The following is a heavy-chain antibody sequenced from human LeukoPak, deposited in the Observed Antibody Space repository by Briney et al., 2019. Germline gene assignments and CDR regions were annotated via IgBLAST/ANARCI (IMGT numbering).Heavy chain of an antibody. CDR1: GFTFSSHG. CDR3: AKRGTVTSNFEY. CDR2: IQNDGNNK. Sequence: GGSLRLSCTASGFTFSSHGMHWVRQAPGKGLEWVAFIQNDGNNKYYADSVKGRFTISRDNSKNTLYLQMNSLRTKDTADYYCAKRGTVTSNFEYWGQGTLVTVSS. D-gene: IGHD4-17*01. V-gene: IGHV3-30*02. J-gene: IGHJ4*02.